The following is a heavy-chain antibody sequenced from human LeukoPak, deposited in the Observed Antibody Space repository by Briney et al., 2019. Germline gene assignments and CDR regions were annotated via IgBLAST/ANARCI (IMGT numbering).Heavy chain of an antibody. CDR3: TTVAYAHIVVVTAIYFDY. CDR2: IKSKTDGGTT. J-gene: IGHJ4*02. D-gene: IGHD2-21*02. V-gene: IGHV3-15*01. CDR1: GFTFSNAW. Sequence: GGSLRLSCAASGFTFSNAWMSWVRQAPGKGLEWVGRIKSKTDGGTTDYAAPVKGRFTISRDDSKNTLYLQMNSLKTEDTAVYYCTTVAYAHIVVVTAIYFDYWGQGTLVTVSS.